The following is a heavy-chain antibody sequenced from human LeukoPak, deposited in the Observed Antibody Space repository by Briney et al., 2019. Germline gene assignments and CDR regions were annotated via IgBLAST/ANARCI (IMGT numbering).Heavy chain of an antibody. D-gene: IGHD1-26*01. J-gene: IGHJ4*02. CDR2: IKQDGAEK. CDR3: ARVGAWDLQRVFDY. CDR1: GFRFGDYW. Sequence: GGSLRLSCAASGFRFGDYWMTWARHVPGKGLEWVANIKQDGAEKHYAESVEGRFIISRDNAKNSLYLEMDSLKVEDTAVYYCARVGAWDLQRVFDYWGQGTLGTVSS. V-gene: IGHV3-7*01.